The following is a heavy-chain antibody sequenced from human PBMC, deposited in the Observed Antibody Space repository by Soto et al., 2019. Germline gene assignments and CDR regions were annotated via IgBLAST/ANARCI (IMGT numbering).Heavy chain of an antibody. CDR2: IVVGSGNT. Sequence: GASVKVSCKASGFTFTSSAVQWVRQARGQRLEWIGRIVVGSGNTNYAQKFQERVTITRDMSTSTAYMELSSLRSEDTAVYYCARDLWGYCGVDCYPLDVWGQGTTVTVSS. V-gene: IGHV1-58*01. J-gene: IGHJ6*02. D-gene: IGHD2-21*02. CDR3: ARDLWGYCGVDCYPLDV. CDR1: GFTFTSSA.